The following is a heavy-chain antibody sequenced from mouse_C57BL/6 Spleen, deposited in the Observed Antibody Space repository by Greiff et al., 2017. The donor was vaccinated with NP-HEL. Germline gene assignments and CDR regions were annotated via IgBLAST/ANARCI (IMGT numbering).Heavy chain of an antibody. D-gene: IGHD2-5*01. CDR2: FYPGSGSI. V-gene: IGHV1-62-2*01. CDR3: ARRESNYGYFDY. J-gene: IGHJ2*01. CDR1: GYTFTEYT. Sequence: QVQLKESGAELVKPGASVKLSCTASGYTFTEYTIHWVKQRSGQGLEWIGWFYPGSGSIKYNEKFKDKATLTADKSSSTVYMELSRLTSEDAAVYFCARRESNYGYFDYWGKGTTLTVSS.